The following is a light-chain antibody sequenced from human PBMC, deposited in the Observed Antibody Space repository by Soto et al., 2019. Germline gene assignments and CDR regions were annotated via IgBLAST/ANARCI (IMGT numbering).Light chain of an antibody. Sequence: QTVVTQEPSFSVSPGRTVTLTCGLSSGSVSTSYYPSWYQQTPGQAPRTLIYSTNTRSSGVPDRFSGSILGNKAALTITGAQADDVSDYYCVLYMGSGISVFGGGTKVTVL. CDR3: VLYMGSGISV. J-gene: IGLJ3*02. CDR1: SGSVSTSYY. CDR2: STN. V-gene: IGLV8-61*01.